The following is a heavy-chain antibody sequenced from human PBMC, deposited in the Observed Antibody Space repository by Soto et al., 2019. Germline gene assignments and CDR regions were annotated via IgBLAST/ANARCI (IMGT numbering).Heavy chain of an antibody. CDR2: IIPIFGTA. CDR3: ARDRHDSSGYYYYPFDY. D-gene: IGHD3-22*01. V-gene: IGHV1-69*13. Sequence: PLASVKVSCKASGGTFSSYAISWVRQAPGQGLEWMGGIIPIFGTANYAQKFQSRVTITADESTSTAYMELSSLRSEDTAVYYCARDRHDSSGYYYYPFDYWGQGTLVTVSS. CDR1: GGTFSSYA. J-gene: IGHJ4*02.